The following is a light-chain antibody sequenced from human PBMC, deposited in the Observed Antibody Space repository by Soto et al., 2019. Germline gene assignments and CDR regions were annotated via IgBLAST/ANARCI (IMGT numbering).Light chain of an antibody. CDR2: DAS. Sequence: EILLTQSPDTLSFSPGERATLSCRASQSVSSYLAWYQQKPGQAPRLLIYDASNRATGIPARFSGSGSGTDFTLTISSLEPDDFAVYYCQQRSNWWPFGQGTKAAIK. CDR1: QSVSSY. CDR3: QQRSNWWP. J-gene: IGKJ1*01. V-gene: IGKV3-11*01.